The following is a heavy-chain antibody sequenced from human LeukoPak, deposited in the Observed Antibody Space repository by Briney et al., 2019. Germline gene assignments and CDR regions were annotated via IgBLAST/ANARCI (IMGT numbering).Heavy chain of an antibody. CDR3: AREQQLVRGHYYYYMDV. V-gene: IGHV1-69*13. CDR2: IIPIFGTA. Sequence: SVKVSCKASGGTFSSYAISWVRQAPGQGLEWMGGIIPIFGTANYAQKFQGRVTITADESTSTAYMELSSLRSEDTAVYYCAREQQLVRGHYYYYMDVWGKGTTVTISS. CDR1: GGTFSSYA. J-gene: IGHJ6*03. D-gene: IGHD6-13*01.